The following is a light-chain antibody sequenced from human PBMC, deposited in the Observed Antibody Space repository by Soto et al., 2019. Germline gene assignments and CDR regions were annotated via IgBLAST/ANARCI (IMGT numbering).Light chain of an antibody. CDR1: QSISSW. CDR2: DVS. J-gene: IGKJ3*01. V-gene: IGKV1-5*01. CDR3: QQYNESPFT. Sequence: DIQMTQSPSSLSASVGDRVTITCRASQSISSWLAWYQQKPGKAPKLLIYDVSNLQSGVPSRFSGSGSGTEFTLTISSRQPDDFATYYCQQYNESPFTFGRGTKVDIK.